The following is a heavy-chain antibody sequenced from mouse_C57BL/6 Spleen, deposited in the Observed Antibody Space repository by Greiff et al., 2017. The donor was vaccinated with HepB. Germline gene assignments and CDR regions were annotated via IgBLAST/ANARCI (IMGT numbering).Heavy chain of an antibody. V-gene: IGHV1-15*01. CDR2: IDPETGGT. Sequence: VQLQQSGAELVRPGASVTLSCKASGYTFTDYEMHWVKQTPVHGLEWIGAIDPETGGTAYNQKFKGKAILTADKSSSTAYMELRSLTSEDSAVYYCARSLYYGYYFPYYWGPGPTLTVSS. CDR3: ARSLYYGYYFPYY. J-gene: IGHJ2*01. CDR1: GYTFTDYE. D-gene: IGHD2-3*01.